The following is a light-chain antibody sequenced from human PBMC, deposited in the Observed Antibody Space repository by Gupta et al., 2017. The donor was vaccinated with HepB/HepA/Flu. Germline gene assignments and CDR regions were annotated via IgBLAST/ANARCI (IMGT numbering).Light chain of an antibody. Sequence: SYELPQSPSVSVSPGQTATIPCSGHTLGNKYTSWYQQKTGQPPVLVIYDASKRPSGIPARFSGSNSGNTATLTISGTQGMDEADDYCPEWDSASRGVFGGGTRLTVL. CDR1: TLGNKY. J-gene: IGLJ3*02. CDR3: PEWDSASRGV. CDR2: DAS. V-gene: IGLV3-1*01.